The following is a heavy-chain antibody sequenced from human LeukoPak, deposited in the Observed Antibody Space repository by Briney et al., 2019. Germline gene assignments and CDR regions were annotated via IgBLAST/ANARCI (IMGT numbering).Heavy chain of an antibody. Sequence: GGSLRLSCAASGFTVSSNYMSWVRQPPGKGLEWVSVIYSGDSTYYADSVKGRFTISRDNSKNTLYLQMNSLRAEDTAVYYCAKVVLYTAGPRSHNWFDPWGQGTLVTVSS. CDR2: IYSGDST. CDR1: GFTVSSNY. D-gene: IGHD2-21*02. CDR3: AKVVLYTAGPRSHNWFDP. J-gene: IGHJ5*02. V-gene: IGHV3-53*01.